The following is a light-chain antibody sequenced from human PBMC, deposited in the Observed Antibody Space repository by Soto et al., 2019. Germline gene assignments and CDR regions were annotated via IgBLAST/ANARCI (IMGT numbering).Light chain of an antibody. J-gene: IGKJ1*01. Sequence: EIVMTQSPATLSVSPGERATLSCRASQSVSSNLAWYQQKPGQAPRLLIYGVSSRATGIPDRFSGSGSGTDFTLTITRLEPEDFAVYYCQHYGYSPWTFGQGTKVDIK. CDR2: GVS. CDR3: QHYGYSPWT. CDR1: QSVSSN. V-gene: IGKV3-20*01.